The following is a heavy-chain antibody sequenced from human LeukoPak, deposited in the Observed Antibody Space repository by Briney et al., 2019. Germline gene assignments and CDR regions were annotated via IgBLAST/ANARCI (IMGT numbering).Heavy chain of an antibody. D-gene: IGHD4-23*01. Sequence: ASVKVSCRASGYTLASYDINWVRQATGQGLEWMGWMNPNSGTTGYAQKFQDRITLTRDTSISTAYMELSSLTSDDTAVYYCARDYGGNSWWFDPWGQGTLVTVSS. V-gene: IGHV1-8*01. CDR2: MNPNSGTT. J-gene: IGHJ5*02. CDR1: GYTLASYD. CDR3: ARDYGGNSWWFDP.